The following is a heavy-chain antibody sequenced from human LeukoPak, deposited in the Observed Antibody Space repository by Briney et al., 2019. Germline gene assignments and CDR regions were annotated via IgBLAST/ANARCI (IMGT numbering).Heavy chain of an antibody. J-gene: IGHJ6*02. CDR2: VSAYYGST. CDR3: ARGGRDGMDV. CDR1: GYSFTSYG. D-gene: IGHD3-16*01. Sequence: ASVKVSCKASGYSFTSYGFTWVRRAPGQGLEWMGWVSAYYGSTNYAQKIRGRVTMTTDASKNTVYMKLRSLRFDDTAVYYCARGGRDGMDVWGQGTTVTVSS. V-gene: IGHV1-18*01.